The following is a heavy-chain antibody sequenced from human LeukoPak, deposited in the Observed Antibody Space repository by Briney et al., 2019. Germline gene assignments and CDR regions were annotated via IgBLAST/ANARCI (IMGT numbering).Heavy chain of an antibody. D-gene: IGHD3-16*01. CDR2: IFWDDGQ. J-gene: IGHJ4*02. CDR3: ARRGPITAFDY. V-gene: IGHV2-5*02. Sequence: SGPTLVNPTQTLTLTCTFSGFSLTTAGVGVGWIRQPPGKALEWLALIFWDDGQRYSPSLNSRLTITKDTSKNQVVLTLTNMDPVDTATYYCARRGPITAFDYWGQGTLVTVSS. CDR1: GFSLTTAGVG.